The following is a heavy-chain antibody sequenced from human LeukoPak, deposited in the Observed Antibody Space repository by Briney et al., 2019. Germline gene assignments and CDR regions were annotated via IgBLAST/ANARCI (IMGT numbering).Heavy chain of an antibody. CDR3: AISPSVSLRYFDWSLDY. V-gene: IGHV1-8*03. D-gene: IGHD3-9*01. J-gene: IGHJ4*02. CDR2: MNPNSGNT. Sequence: ASVKVSSKASGYTFTSYDINWVRQATGQGLEWMGWMNPNSGNTGYAQKFQGRVTITRNTSISTAYMELSSLRSEDTAVYYCAISPSVSLRYFDWSLDYWGQGTLVTVSS. CDR1: GYTFTSYD.